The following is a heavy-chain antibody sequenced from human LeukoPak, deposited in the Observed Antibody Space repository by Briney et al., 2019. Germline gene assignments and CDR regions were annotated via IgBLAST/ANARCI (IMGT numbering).Heavy chain of an antibody. CDR3: ARPGSGYDSLMDLWLDY. D-gene: IGHD5-12*01. J-gene: IGHJ4*02. CDR2: IYPGDSDT. CDR1: GYSFTSYW. V-gene: IGHV5-51*01. Sequence: GESLKISCKGSGYSFTSYWIGWVRQMPGKGLEWMGIIYPGDSDTRYSPSFQGQVTISADKSISTAYLQWSSLKASDTAMYYCARPGSGYDSLMDLWLDYWGQGTLVTVSS.